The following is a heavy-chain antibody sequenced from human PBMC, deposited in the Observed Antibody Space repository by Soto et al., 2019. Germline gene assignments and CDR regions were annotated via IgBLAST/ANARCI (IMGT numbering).Heavy chain of an antibody. Sequence: GGSLRLSCAASGFTFSSYSVNWVRQAPGKGLEWVSSISSSSSYIYYADSVKGRFTISRDNAKNSLYLQMNSLRAEDTAVYYCARDSPPTTVTTLWGQGTLVTVSS. J-gene: IGHJ4*02. CDR1: GFTFSSYS. CDR3: ARDSPPTTVTTL. V-gene: IGHV3-21*01. CDR2: ISSSSSYI. D-gene: IGHD4-17*01.